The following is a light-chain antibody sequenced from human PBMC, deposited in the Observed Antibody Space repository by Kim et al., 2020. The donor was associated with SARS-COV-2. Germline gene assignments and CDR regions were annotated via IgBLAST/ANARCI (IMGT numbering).Light chain of an antibody. CDR2: GAS. J-gene: IGKJ1*01. V-gene: IGKV3-20*01. CDR3: QQFRT. Sequence: DIVLTQSPGTLSLSPGERATLSCRASQSVSSNFLAWYQHKPGQAPRLLIHGASTRATGIPDRFIGSGSGTDFTLTISRLEPEDFAVYYCQQFRTFGQGTKVDIK. CDR1: QSVSSNF.